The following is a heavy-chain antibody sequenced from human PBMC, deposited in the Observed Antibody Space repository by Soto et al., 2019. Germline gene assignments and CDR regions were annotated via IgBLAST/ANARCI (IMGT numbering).Heavy chain of an antibody. V-gene: IGHV3-23*01. CDR1: GFTFSSYA. CDR2: ISGSGGST. CDR3: AKSMGNAFDI. D-gene: IGHD1-26*01. J-gene: IGHJ3*02. Sequence: EVQLLESGGGLVQPGGSLRLSCAASGFTFSSYAMSWVRQGPGKGLEWVSAISGSGGSTYYADSVKGRFTISRDNSKNALYLQMDSLRAEDTAVYYCAKSMGNAFDIWGQGTMVTVSS.